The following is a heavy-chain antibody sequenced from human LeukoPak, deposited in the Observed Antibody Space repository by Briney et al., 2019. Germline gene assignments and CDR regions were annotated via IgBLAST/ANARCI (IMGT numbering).Heavy chain of an antibody. CDR2: INSDGSNT. Sequence: GGSLRLSCAASGFTFSSSGMHWVRQAPGKGLVWVSRINSDGSNTDYADSVKARFIISRDNAKNTLYLQMDSLRAEDTAVYYCAREGRTKTGSGWLDYWGQGTLVTVSS. J-gene: IGHJ4*02. V-gene: IGHV3-74*01. D-gene: IGHD6-19*01. CDR1: GFTFSSSG. CDR3: AREGRTKTGSGWLDY.